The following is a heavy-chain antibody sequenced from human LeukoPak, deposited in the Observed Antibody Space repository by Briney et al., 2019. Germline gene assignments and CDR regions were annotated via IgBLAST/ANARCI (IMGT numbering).Heavy chain of an antibody. J-gene: IGHJ3*02. D-gene: IGHD3-22*01. Sequence: GGSLRLSCAASGFTFSSYAMSWVRQAPGKGLEWVSAISGSGGSTYYADSVKGRFTISRDNSKNTLYLQMNSLRAEDTAVYYCAKDYDSSGYYVIVAFDIWGQGTMVTVPS. V-gene: IGHV3-23*01. CDR2: ISGSGGST. CDR1: GFTFSSYA. CDR3: AKDYDSSGYYVIVAFDI.